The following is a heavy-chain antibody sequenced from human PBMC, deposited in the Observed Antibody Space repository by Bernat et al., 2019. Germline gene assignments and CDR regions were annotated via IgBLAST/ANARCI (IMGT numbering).Heavy chain of an antibody. V-gene: IGHV4-34*01. CDR3: ARAPLIAVAGTGNWFDP. CDR1: GGSFSGYY. D-gene: IGHD6-19*01. J-gene: IGHJ5*02. Sequence: QVQLQQWGAGLLKPSETLSLTCAVYGGSFSGYYWSWIRQPPGKGLEWIGEINHSGSTNYNPSLKSRLTISVDTSKNQFSLKLSSVTAADTAVYYCARAPLIAVAGTGNWFDPWGQGTLVTVSS. CDR2: INHSGST.